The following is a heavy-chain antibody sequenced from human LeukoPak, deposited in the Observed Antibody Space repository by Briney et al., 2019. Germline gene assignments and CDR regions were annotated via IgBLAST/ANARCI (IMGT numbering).Heavy chain of an antibody. V-gene: IGHV1-2*02. CDR3: ARDLFWNDEAYYYYYMDV. J-gene: IGHJ6*03. D-gene: IGHD1-1*01. Sequence: ASVKVSCKASGYTFSDHYIHWVRQAPGQGLEWMGWINLSSGATNYAQKFHGRVTMTRDTSMNTAYMELSRLRSDDTAVYYCARDLFWNDEAYYYYYMDVWGKGTTVTVSS. CDR1: GYTFSDHY. CDR2: INLSSGAT.